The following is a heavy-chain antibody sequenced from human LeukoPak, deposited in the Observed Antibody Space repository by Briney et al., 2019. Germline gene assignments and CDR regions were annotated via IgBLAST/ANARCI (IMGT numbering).Heavy chain of an antibody. CDR2: ISGSGTRT. V-gene: IGHV3-23*01. Sequence: WGSLRLSCVGSGFTLSSYAMSWVRQAPGKGLEWVSDISGSGTRTYYADSVKRRFTISRDNYKNPLYLQISSLRAEATAVYYCTKAPNNEEEWLFLNYFDYWGQGTLVTVSS. CDR1: GFTLSSYA. D-gene: IGHD3-3*01. J-gene: IGHJ4*02. CDR3: TKAPNNEEEWLFLNYFDY.